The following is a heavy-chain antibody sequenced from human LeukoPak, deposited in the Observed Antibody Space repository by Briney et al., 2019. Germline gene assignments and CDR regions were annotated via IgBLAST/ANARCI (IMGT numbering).Heavy chain of an antibody. J-gene: IGHJ6*02. D-gene: IGHD2-2*01. V-gene: IGHV4-39*01. CDR2: IYYSGST. Sequence: SETLSLTCTVSGGSISSSSYYWGWIRQPPGKGLEWIGSIYYSGSTYYNPSLKSRVTISVDTSKNQFSLKLSSVTAADTAVYYCAGLGPAALYGMDVWGQGTTVTVSS. CDR3: AGLGPAALYGMDV. CDR1: GGSISSSSYY.